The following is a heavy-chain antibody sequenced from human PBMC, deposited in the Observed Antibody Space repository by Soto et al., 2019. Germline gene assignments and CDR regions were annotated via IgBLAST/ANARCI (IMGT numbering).Heavy chain of an antibody. D-gene: IGHD4-4*01. CDR1: GFTFSSYS. J-gene: IGHJ6*02. CDR3: AGLVTVMNGMDV. Sequence: GGSLRLSCAASGFTFSSYSINWVRHAPGKGLEWVSSISSSSSYIYYADSVKGRFTISRDNAKNSLYLQMNSLRAEDTAVYYCAGLVTVMNGMDVWGQGTTVTVSS. CDR2: ISSSSSYI. V-gene: IGHV3-21*01.